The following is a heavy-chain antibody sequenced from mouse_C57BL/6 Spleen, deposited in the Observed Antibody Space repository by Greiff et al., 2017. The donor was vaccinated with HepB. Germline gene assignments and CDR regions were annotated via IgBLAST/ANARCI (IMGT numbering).Heavy chain of an antibody. V-gene: IGHV1-7*01. J-gene: IGHJ3*01. Sequence: VQRVESGAELAKPGASVKLSCKASGYTFTSYWMHWVKQRPGQGLEWIGYINPSSGYTKYNQKFKDKATLTADKSSSTAYMQLSSLTYEDSAVYYCACLWWDPWFAYWGQGTLVTVSA. D-gene: IGHD6-1*01. CDR2: INPSSGYT. CDR3: ACLWWDPWFAY. CDR1: GYTFTSYW.